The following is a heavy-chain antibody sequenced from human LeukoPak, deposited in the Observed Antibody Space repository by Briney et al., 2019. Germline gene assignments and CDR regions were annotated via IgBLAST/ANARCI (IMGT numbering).Heavy chain of an antibody. Sequence: GGSLRLSCAASVFTFSSYGMHWVRQAPGKGLEWGAVISYEGRYKYYADSVKGRFTISRDNLKNTLYLQMNSLRAEDTAVYYCAKGEGGYCSSTSCSTYFDYWGQGTLVTVSS. D-gene: IGHD2-2*01. J-gene: IGHJ4*02. CDR1: VFTFSSYG. V-gene: IGHV3-30*18. CDR2: ISYEGRYK. CDR3: AKGEGGYCSSTSCSTYFDY.